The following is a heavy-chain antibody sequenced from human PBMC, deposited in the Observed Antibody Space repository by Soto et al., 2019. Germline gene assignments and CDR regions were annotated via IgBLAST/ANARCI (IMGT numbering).Heavy chain of an antibody. D-gene: IGHD6-19*01. CDR2: ISSTYI. CDR1: GFTFSSYS. J-gene: IGHJ4*02. V-gene: IGHV3-21*01. CDR3: ARDSSGPPDY. Sequence: GGSLRLSCAASGFTFSSYSMNWVRQAPGKGLEWVSSISSTYIYYADSIEGRFTSFRDNAKNLLYLHMNSLRTEDTAVYYCARDSSGPPDYWGQGTLVTV.